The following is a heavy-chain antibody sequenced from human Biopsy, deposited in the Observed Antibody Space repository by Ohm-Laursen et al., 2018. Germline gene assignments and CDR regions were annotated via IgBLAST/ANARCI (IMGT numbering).Heavy chain of an antibody. J-gene: IGHJ5*01. CDR2: ITSSGGST. D-gene: IGHD5-12*01. CDR3: AKQGATIVSSFDS. V-gene: IGHV3-23*01. Sequence: SLRLSCAASGFTFSNYAMSWVRQAPGKGLEWVSAITSSGGSTYFADSVKGRFTISRDNSKNRLYLQMNSLRGEDTAVYYCAKQGATIVSSFDSWGQGTLVTVSS. CDR1: GFTFSNYA.